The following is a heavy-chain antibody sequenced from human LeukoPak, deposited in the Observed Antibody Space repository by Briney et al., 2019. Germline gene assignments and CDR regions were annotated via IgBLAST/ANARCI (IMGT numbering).Heavy chain of an antibody. V-gene: IGHV3-23*01. D-gene: IGHD5-18*01. CDR2: LSGSGGRST. CDR1: GFTFSNYA. Sequence: PGGSLRLACAASGFTFSNYAMSWVRQAPGKGLEGVSALSGSGGRSTYYADSVKGRFTISRDNSKNTLYLQMNSLRVEDTAVYYCAKRYSYAAYYYYGIDVWGQGTTVTVSS. J-gene: IGHJ6*02. CDR3: AKRYSYAAYYYYGIDV.